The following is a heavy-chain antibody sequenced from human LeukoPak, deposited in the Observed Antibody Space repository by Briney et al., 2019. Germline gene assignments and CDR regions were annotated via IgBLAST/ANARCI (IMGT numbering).Heavy chain of an antibody. V-gene: IGHV4-34*01. Sequence: XXXSLTCAVSGGSFSGYYWSWIRQPPGKGLEWIGEINHSGSTNYNPGLQSGVNISIETSKKKVSVQVRTVTAADTAVYYCARKGPRAYYYYYMDVWGKGTTVTVSS. CDR3: ARKGPRAYYYYYMDV. CDR2: INHSGST. D-gene: IGHD1-14*01. J-gene: IGHJ6*03. CDR1: GGSFSGYY.